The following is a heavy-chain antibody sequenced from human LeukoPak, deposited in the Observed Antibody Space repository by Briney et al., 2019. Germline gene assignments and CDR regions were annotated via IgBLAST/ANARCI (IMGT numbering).Heavy chain of an antibody. J-gene: IGHJ5*02. D-gene: IGHD6-6*01. Sequence: GGSLRLSCAASGLTVSSDYMSWVRQAPGKGLEWVSVIYSGGGTYHADSVRGRFTISRDNSKNTLYLQLNSLRAEDTAVYYCARYPYSTSSWSDPWGQGTLVTVSS. CDR3: ARYPYSTSSWSDP. V-gene: IGHV3-66*01. CDR2: IYSGGGT. CDR1: GLTVSSDY.